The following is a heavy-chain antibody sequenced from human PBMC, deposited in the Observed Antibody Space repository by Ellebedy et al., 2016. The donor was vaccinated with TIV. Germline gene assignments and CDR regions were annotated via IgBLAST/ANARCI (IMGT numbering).Heavy chain of an antibody. V-gene: IGHV4-38-2*02. CDR1: GYSISSGFY. CDR3: AGALAGYFDY. J-gene: IGHJ4*02. CDR2: VYHIGST. D-gene: IGHD6-19*01. Sequence: SETLSLTCTVYGYSISSGFYWGWIRQPPGKGLEWIGSVYHIGSTYYNPSLESRVTISLDTSTNQVSLKLSSVTAADTAVYYCAGALAGYFDYWGQGTLVPVSS.